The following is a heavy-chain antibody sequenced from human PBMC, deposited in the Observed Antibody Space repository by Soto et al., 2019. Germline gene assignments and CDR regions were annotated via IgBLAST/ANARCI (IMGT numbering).Heavy chain of an antibody. J-gene: IGHJ1*01. V-gene: IGHV3-21*01. CDR3: ARGAPGRDGYNLDFQH. D-gene: IGHD5-12*01. CDR1: GFTFNTYA. CDR2: ISSSSSFR. Sequence: GSLRLSCAASGFTFNTYAMNCVLQSAVEGLEWVSSISSSSSFRYYADSVKGRFTISRDNAKNSLCLQMKSLRAQDTAVYYCARGAPGRDGYNLDFQHWGQGTLVTVSS.